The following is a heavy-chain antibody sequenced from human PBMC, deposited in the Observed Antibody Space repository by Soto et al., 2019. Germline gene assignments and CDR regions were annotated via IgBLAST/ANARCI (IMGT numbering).Heavy chain of an antibody. CDR2: ISGSGGST. CDR3: AKDTGPSSGKYDAFDI. V-gene: IGHV3-23*01. Sequence: GGSLRLSCAASGFTFSSYAMSWVRQAPGKGLEWVSAISGSGGSTYYADSVKGRFTISRDNSKNTLYLQMNSLRAEDTAVYYCAKDTGPSSGKYDAFDIWGQGTMVTVSS. D-gene: IGHD6-19*01. CDR1: GFTFSSYA. J-gene: IGHJ3*02.